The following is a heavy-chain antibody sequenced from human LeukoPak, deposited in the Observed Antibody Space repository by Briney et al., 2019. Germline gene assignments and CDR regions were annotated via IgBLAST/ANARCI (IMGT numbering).Heavy chain of an antibody. J-gene: IGHJ3*02. V-gene: IGHV3-30*04. CDR3: AREELEAFDI. Sequence: GRSLRLSCAASRFTFSSYAMHWVRQAPGKGLEWVAVISYDGSNKYYADSVKGRFTISRDNSKNTLYLQMNSLRAEDTAVYYCAREELEAFDIWGQGTMVTVSS. CDR1: RFTFSSYA. CDR2: ISYDGSNK. D-gene: IGHD1-7*01.